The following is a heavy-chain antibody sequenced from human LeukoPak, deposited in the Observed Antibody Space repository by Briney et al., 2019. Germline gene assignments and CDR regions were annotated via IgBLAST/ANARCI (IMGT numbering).Heavy chain of an antibody. V-gene: IGHV5-10-1*01. J-gene: IGHJ3*02. Sequence: GESLLISCQGSGYSFSTYRISWVRQMPGKGLEWMGKIDPSDFYTDYSPSFQGHVTISADTSISTAFLQWSSLKTSDTAIYYCASSTAAAGIGQNTFDIWGQGTVVAVSS. CDR1: GYSFSTYR. D-gene: IGHD6-13*01. CDR2: IDPSDFYT. CDR3: ASSTAAAGIGQNTFDI.